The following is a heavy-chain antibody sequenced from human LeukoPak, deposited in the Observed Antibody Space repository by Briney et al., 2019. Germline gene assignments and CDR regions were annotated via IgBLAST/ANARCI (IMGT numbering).Heavy chain of an antibody. D-gene: IGHD6-6*01. CDR2: INPNSGGT. J-gene: IGHJ6*03. Sequence: GASVKVSCKASGYTFTGYYMHWVRQAPGQGLEWMGWINPNSGGTNYAQKFQGRVTMTRDTSISTAYMELSRLRSDDTAVYYCARAPGGSSSPYYYYMDVRGKGTTVTVSS. CDR1: GYTFTGYY. CDR3: ARAPGGSSSPYYYYMDV. V-gene: IGHV1-2*02.